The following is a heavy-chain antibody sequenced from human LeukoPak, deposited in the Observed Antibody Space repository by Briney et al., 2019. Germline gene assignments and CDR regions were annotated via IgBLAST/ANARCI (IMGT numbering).Heavy chain of an antibody. CDR2: IYHSGST. V-gene: IGHV4-38-2*02. CDR3: ARYYGDYGDAFDI. J-gene: IGHJ3*02. D-gene: IGHD4-17*01. Sequence: KASGTLSLTCTVSGYSISSGYYWGWIRQPPGKGLEWIGSIYHSGSTYYNPSLKSRVTISVDTSKNQFSLKLSSVTAADTAVYYCARYYGDYGDAFDIWGQGTMVTVSS. CDR1: GYSISSGYY.